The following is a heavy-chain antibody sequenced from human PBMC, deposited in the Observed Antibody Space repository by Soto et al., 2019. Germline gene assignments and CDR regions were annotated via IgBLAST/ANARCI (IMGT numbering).Heavy chain of an antibody. CDR3: ARGHCSSTSCYDDWFDP. Sequence: QVQLVQSGAEVKKPGSSVKVSCKASGGTFSSYTISWVRQAPGQGLEWMGRIIPILGIANYAQKFQGRVTITADKSTSTAYMELSSLRSEDTAVYYCARGHCSSTSCYDDWFDPWGQRTLVTVSS. CDR2: IIPILGIA. V-gene: IGHV1-69*02. J-gene: IGHJ5*02. CDR1: GGTFSSYT. D-gene: IGHD2-2*01.